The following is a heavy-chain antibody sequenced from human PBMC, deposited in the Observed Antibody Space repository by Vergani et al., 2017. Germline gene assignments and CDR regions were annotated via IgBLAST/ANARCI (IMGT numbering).Heavy chain of an antibody. CDR3: ARRGYSGYDYADYYYYYYMDV. D-gene: IGHD5-12*01. V-gene: IGHV4-34*01. CDR2: INHSGST. CDR1: GGSFSGYY. J-gene: IGHJ6*03. Sequence: QVQLQQWGAGLLKPSETLSLTCAVYGGSFSGYYWSWIRQPPGKGLEWIGEINHSGSTNYNPSLKSRVTISVDTSKNQFSLKLISVTAADTAVYYCARRGYSGYDYADYYYYYYMDVWGKGTMVTVSS.